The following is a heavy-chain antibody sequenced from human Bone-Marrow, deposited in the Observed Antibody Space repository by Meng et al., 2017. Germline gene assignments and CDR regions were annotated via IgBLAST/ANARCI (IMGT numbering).Heavy chain of an antibody. CDR2: IYPGDSDT. D-gene: IGHD2-15*01. V-gene: IGHV5-51*01. CDR1: GYSFTSYW. J-gene: IGHJ4*02. Sequence: KVSCKGSGYSFTSYWIGWLRQMPGKGLEWMGIIYPGDSDTRYSPSFQGQVTISADKSISTAYLQWSSLKASDTAMYYCARPLVVAGNTYYFDYWGQGTLVTVSS. CDR3: ARPLVVAGNTYYFDY.